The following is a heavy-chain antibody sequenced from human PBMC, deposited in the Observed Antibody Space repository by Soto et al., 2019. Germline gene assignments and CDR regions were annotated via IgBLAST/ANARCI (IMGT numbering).Heavy chain of an antibody. D-gene: IGHD6-13*01. CDR1: GYTFTTYG. J-gene: IGHJ4*02. CDR2: ISAYNGGT. V-gene: IGHV1-18*01. Sequence: ASVKVSCKTSGYTFTTYGIRWVRQAPGQGLEWMGWISAYNGGTNYAQKFQDRLTMTTDTSTSTAYMELRSLRSDDTAVYFCARTTNASNWDYWGRGTLVTVSS. CDR3: ARTTNASNWDY.